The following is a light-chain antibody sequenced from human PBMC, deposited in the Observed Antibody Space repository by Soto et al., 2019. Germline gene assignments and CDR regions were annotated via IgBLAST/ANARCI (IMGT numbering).Light chain of an antibody. Sequence: DIQMTQSPSTLSASVGDRVTITCRASQTVSSWLAWYQQKPGKAPKLLIYDVSSLESGVPSRFSGSGSGTEFTLTISSLQPDDFATYYCQQYYSYPRTLGQGTKVDIK. CDR1: QTVSSW. V-gene: IGKV1-5*01. CDR3: QQYYSYPRT. J-gene: IGKJ1*01. CDR2: DVS.